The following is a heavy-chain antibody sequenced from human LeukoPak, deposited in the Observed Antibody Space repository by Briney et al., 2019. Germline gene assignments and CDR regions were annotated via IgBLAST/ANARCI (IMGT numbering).Heavy chain of an antibody. CDR3: ARVDGSGWWEPFQH. J-gene: IGHJ1*01. Sequence: SETLSLTCTVSGGSISGYYWSWIRQPPGKGLEWIGYIYYSGSTNYNPSLKSRVTISVDTSKNQFSLKLSSVTAADTAVYYCARVDGSGWWEPFQHWGQGTLVTVSS. D-gene: IGHD6-19*01. CDR1: GGSISGYY. CDR2: IYYSGST. V-gene: IGHV4-59*01.